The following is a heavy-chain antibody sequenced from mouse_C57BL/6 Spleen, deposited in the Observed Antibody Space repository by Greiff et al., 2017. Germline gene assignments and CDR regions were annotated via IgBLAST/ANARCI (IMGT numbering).Heavy chain of an antibody. D-gene: IGHD4-1*01. Sequence: QVQLQQSGAELVRPGSSVKLSCKASGYTFTSYWMHWVKQRPIQGLEWIGNIDPSDSETHYNQKFKDKATLTVDKSSSTAYMQLSILTSEDSAVYYCARLGARTGTGYFDYWGQGTTLTVSS. J-gene: IGHJ2*01. CDR3: ARLGARTGTGYFDY. V-gene: IGHV1-52*01. CDR1: GYTFTSYW. CDR2: IDPSDSET.